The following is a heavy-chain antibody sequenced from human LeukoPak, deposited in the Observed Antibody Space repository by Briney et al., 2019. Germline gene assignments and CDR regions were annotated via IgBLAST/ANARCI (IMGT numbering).Heavy chain of an antibody. CDR3: ARDRTYFDY. CDR2: IYYSGST. Sequence: SETLSLTCTVSGGSISSYHWSWIRQPPGKGLECIGYIYYSGSTNYNPSLESRVTISVDTSKNQFSLKLSSVTAADTAVYYCARDRTYFDYWGQGTLVTVSS. CDR1: GGSISSYH. J-gene: IGHJ4*02. V-gene: IGHV4-59*01.